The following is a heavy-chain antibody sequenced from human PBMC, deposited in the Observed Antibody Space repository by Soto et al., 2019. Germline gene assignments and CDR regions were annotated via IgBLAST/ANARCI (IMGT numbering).Heavy chain of an antibody. D-gene: IGHD1-26*01. CDR1: GFTFDDYA. J-gene: IGHJ3*02. CDR2: ISWDSSTI. V-gene: IGHV3-9*01. Sequence: GGSLRLSCAASGFTFDDYAMHWVRQAPGKGLEWVSGISWDSSTIYYANSVKGRFTISRDNAKNSLYLQMNSLRDEDTAVYYCADVGATRVGDAFDIWGQGTMVTVS. CDR3: ADVGATRVGDAFDI.